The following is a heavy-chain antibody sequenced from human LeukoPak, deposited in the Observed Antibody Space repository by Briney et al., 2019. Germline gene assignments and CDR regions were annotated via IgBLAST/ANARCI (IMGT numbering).Heavy chain of an antibody. Sequence: GGSLRLSCAASGFTFSSYAMHWVRQAPGKGLEWVAVISYDGSNKYYADCVKGRFTISRDNSNNTLYLQMNSLRAEDTAVYYCAREARWGAFDIWGQGTMVTVSS. CDR1: GFTFSSYA. CDR3: AREARWGAFDI. V-gene: IGHV3-30-3*01. CDR2: ISYDGSNK. D-gene: IGHD3-16*01. J-gene: IGHJ3*02.